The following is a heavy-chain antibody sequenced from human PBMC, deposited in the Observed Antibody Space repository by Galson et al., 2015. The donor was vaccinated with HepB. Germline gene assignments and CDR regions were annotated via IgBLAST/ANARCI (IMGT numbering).Heavy chain of an antibody. CDR3: ARHGNSTGDY. CDR1: GYSFTNYW. CDR2: IDPSDSCT. Sequence: QSGAEVKKPGESLRISCKGSGYSFTNYWISWVRQMPGRGLEWMGRIDPSDSCTDYSPSFQGHVTMSADKSISTAYLQWSSLRASDTAMFYCARHGNSTGDYWGQGTLVTVSS. J-gene: IGHJ4*02. V-gene: IGHV5-10-1*01. D-gene: IGHD2/OR15-2a*01.